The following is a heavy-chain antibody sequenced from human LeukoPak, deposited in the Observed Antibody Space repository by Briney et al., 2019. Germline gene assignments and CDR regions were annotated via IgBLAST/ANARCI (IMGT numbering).Heavy chain of an antibody. J-gene: IGHJ6*03. V-gene: IGHV3-23*01. D-gene: IGHD1-26*01. CDR2: ISGSGGGT. CDR3: AKNRGAGSHYYYHMNV. CDR1: GFTFSTFA. Sequence: GGSLRLSCAAPGFTFSTFAMSWFRQAAGKGREWSSLISGSGGGTYYADSVKGRFTISRDNSKNTLYLQLNSLRVEDTAVYYCAKNRGAGSHYYYHMNVWGKGTTVTVSS.